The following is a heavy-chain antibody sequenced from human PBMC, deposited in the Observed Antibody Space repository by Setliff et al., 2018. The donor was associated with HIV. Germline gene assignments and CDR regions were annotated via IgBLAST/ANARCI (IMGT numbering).Heavy chain of an antibody. Sequence: ASVKVSCKASGYTFTSYGISWVRQAPGQGLEWMGWITTYNGNTNYAQKFQGRVTMTTDTSTTTAYMELRSLRSDDTAVYYCARSRWHSSPYYYYMDVWGKGATVTVSS. CDR1: GYTFTSYG. J-gene: IGHJ6*03. CDR2: ITTYNGNT. D-gene: IGHD6-13*01. V-gene: IGHV1-18*01. CDR3: ARSRWHSSPYYYYMDV.